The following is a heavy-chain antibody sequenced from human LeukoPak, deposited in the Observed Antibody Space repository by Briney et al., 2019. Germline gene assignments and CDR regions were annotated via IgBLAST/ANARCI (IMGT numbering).Heavy chain of an antibody. Sequence: SETLSLTCTVSGGSISSYYWSWIRQPPGKGLEWIGYIYYSGSTNYNPSLKSRVTISVDASKNQFSLKLSSVTAADTAVYYCAGSYGSGSSDYYYYYGMDVWGQGTTVTVSS. J-gene: IGHJ6*02. CDR1: GGSISSYY. CDR2: IYYSGST. V-gene: IGHV4-59*01. D-gene: IGHD3-10*01. CDR3: AGSYGSGSSDYYYYYGMDV.